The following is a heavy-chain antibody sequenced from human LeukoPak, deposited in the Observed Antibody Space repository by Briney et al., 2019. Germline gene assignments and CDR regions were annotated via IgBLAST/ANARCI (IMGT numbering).Heavy chain of an antibody. J-gene: IGHJ4*02. CDR3: AKGWQQLGFDS. CDR1: GFTFSSYW. V-gene: IGHV3-74*01. Sequence: GGSLRLSCVASGFTFSSYWMHWVRQAPGKGLVWVSRINTGGSITSYADSVKDRFTISRDNAKNTLYLQMNSLRAGDTAVYYCAKGWQQLGFDSWGQGTLVTVSS. CDR2: INTGGSIT. D-gene: IGHD6-13*01.